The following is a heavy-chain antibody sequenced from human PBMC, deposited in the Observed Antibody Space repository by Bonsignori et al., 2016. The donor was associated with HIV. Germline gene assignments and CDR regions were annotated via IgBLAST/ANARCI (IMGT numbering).Heavy chain of an antibody. CDR1: GGSFHNYA. CDR3: ARVGYCSTSGCGRGGLDI. CDR2: ILPVFGTA. D-gene: IGHD2-2*01. Sequence: SVKVSCKASGGSFHNYAFNWVRQAPGQGLEWMGGILPVFGTADYAQKFQGRVTIFADASTSTAYMELSSLRSDDTAMYYCARVGYCSTSGCGRGGLDIWGQGTMVTVSS. J-gene: IGHJ3*02. V-gene: IGHV1-69*13.